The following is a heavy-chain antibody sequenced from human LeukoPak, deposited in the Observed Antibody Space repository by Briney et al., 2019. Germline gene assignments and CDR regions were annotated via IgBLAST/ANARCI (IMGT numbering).Heavy chain of an antibody. Sequence: PSETLSLTCTVSGGSISSSSYYWGWIRQPPGKGLEWIGSIYYSGSTYYNPSLKSRVTISVDTSKNQFSLKLSSVTAADTAVYYCARHLHTSNIVVVEDHPIDDAFDIWGQGTMVTVSS. CDR1: GGSISSSSYY. CDR3: ARHLHTSNIVVVEDHPIDDAFDI. CDR2: IYYSGST. D-gene: IGHD2-15*01. V-gene: IGHV4-39*01. J-gene: IGHJ3*02.